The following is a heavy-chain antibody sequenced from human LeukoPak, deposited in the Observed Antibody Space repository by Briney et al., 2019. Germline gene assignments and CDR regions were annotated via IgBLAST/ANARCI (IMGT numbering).Heavy chain of an antibody. D-gene: IGHD3-10*01. V-gene: IGHV3-48*03. Sequence: GGSLRLSCAVSGFTFSGYEMNWVRQAPGKGLEWVSYISTPGNTMFYADPVQGRFTISRDNAKNSLFLQMNSLRADDAAVYFCAGGGRPTHDAFDIWGQGTMVTVSS. CDR3: AGGGRPTHDAFDI. CDR1: GFTFSGYE. CDR2: ISTPGNTM. J-gene: IGHJ3*02.